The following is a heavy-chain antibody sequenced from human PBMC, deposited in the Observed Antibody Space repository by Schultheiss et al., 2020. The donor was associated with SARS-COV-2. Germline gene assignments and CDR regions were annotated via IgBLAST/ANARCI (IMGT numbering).Heavy chain of an antibody. CDR1: GGSISSSSYY. D-gene: IGHD3-22*01. Sequence: SQTLSLTCTVSGGSISSSSYYWGWIRQPPGKGLEWIGYIYYSGSTNYNPSLKSRVTMSVDTSKNQFSLKLSSVTAADTAVYYCARRNDDSSGPAFDYWGQGTLVTVSS. J-gene: IGHJ4*02. CDR2: IYYSGST. CDR3: ARRNDDSSGPAFDY. V-gene: IGHV4-61*05.